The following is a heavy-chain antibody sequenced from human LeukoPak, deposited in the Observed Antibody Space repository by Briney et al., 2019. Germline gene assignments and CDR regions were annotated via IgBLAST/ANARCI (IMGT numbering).Heavy chain of an antibody. D-gene: IGHD2-21*02. CDR1: GFTFSSYA. Sequence: GRSLRLSCAASGFTFSSYAMHWVRQAPGKGLEWVTVISYDGNNKYYADSVKGRFTISRDNSKNTLYLQMNSLRAEDTAVYYCAKSHCGGDCFYFDYWGQGTLVTVSS. V-gene: IGHV3-30*04. J-gene: IGHJ4*02. CDR2: ISYDGNNK. CDR3: AKSHCGGDCFYFDY.